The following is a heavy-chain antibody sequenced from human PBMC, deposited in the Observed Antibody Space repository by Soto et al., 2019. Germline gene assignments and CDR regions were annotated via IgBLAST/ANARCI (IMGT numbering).Heavy chain of an antibody. J-gene: IGHJ4*02. V-gene: IGHV3-48*01. Sequence: PGGSLRLSCAASGFTFSSYSMNWVRQAPGKGLEWVSYISSSSSTIYYADSVKGRFTISRDNAKNSLYLQMNSLRAEDTAVYYCARTGDYYDSSGYYSFDYWGQGTLVTVSS. CDR2: ISSSSSTI. CDR1: GFTFSSYS. D-gene: IGHD3-22*01. CDR3: ARTGDYYDSSGYYSFDY.